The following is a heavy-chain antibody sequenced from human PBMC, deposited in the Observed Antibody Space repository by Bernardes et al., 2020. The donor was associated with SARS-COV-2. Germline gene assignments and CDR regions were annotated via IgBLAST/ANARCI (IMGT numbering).Heavy chain of an antibody. J-gene: IGHJ4*02. CDR1: GFKVSVNY. CDR2: IYRGGST. D-gene: IGHD3-22*01. Sequence: GGSLRLSCAVSGFKVSVNYITWVRQAPGKGLEWVSIIYRGGSTYYADSVNGRFTVSRDDSKNTVFLHMNSLRAEDTAVYFCARQNYFDISGDTYVGAYYFYYWGQGSLVTVSS. V-gene: IGHV3-66*04. CDR3: ARQNYFDISGDTYVGAYYFYY.